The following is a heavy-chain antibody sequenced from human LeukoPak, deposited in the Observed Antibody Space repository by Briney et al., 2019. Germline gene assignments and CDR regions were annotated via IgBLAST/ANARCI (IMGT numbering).Heavy chain of an antibody. CDR2: IIPILGIA. D-gene: IGHD1-26*01. Sequence: ASVKVSCKASGYTFTSYDINWVRQAPGQGLEWMGRIIPILGIANYAQKFQGRVTITADKSTSTAYMELSSLRSEDTAVYYCARWEDYVDYWGQGTLVTVSS. V-gene: IGHV1-69*04. CDR3: ARWEDYVDY. J-gene: IGHJ4*02. CDR1: GYTFTSYD.